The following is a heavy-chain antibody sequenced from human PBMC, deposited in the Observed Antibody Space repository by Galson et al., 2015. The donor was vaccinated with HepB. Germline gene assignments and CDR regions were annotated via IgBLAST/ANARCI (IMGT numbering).Heavy chain of an antibody. CDR3: ARVWYSGSYQDGDAFDI. J-gene: IGHJ3*02. CDR2: ISSSSSYT. Sequence: SLRLSCAASGFAFSDYYMSWIRQAPGKGLEWVSYISSSSSYTNYADSVKGRFTISRDNAKNSLYLQMNSLRAEDTAVYYCARVWYSGSYQDGDAFDIWGQGTMVTVSS. V-gene: IGHV3-11*06. CDR1: GFAFSDYY. D-gene: IGHD1-26*01.